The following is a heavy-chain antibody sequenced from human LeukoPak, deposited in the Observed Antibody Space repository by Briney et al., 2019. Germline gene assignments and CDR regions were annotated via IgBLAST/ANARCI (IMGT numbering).Heavy chain of an antibody. J-gene: IGHJ4*02. Sequence: GESLKISCKDSGYSLTIFCIAWVCQMPGKALEWMRIIAPGDSDTRNSPSFQGQVTISADKSINTAYLQWSSLKASDTAMHYCASTYSSSWYGSFDYWGQGTLVTVSS. V-gene: IGHV5-51*01. CDR2: IAPGDSDT. CDR3: ASTYSSSWYGSFDY. CDR1: GYSLTIFC. D-gene: IGHD6-13*01.